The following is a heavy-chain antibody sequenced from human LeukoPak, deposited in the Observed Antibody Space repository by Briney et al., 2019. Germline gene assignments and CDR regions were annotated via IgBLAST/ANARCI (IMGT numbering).Heavy chain of an antibody. CDR1: GFTFSDYY. V-gene: IGHV3-11*01. D-gene: IGHD5-12*01. CDR2: ISSSGSTV. J-gene: IGHJ5*02. CDR3: ARTKDVDTAATIQRPNWFDP. Sequence: GGSLRLSCAGSGFTFSDYYMSWIRQAPGEGLEWISFISSSGSTVYYADSVKGRFTVSRDNAKSSLFLQMNSLGVEDTAMYYCARTKDVDTAATIQRPNWFDPWGPGTLVTVSS.